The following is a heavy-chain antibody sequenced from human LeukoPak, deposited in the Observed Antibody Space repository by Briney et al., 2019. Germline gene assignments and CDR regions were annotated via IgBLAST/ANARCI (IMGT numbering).Heavy chain of an antibody. V-gene: IGHV3-30*02. D-gene: IGHD6-6*01. CDR2: IRYDGSNK. CDR3: ATYSSSSWYYYYYMDV. Sequence: GGSLRLSCVASGFTFSSYGMHWVRQAPGKGLEWVAFIRYDGSNKYYADSVKGRLTISRDNSKNTLYLQMNSLRAEDTAVYYCATYSSSSWYYYYYMDVWGKGTTVTVSS. CDR1: GFTFSSYG. J-gene: IGHJ6*03.